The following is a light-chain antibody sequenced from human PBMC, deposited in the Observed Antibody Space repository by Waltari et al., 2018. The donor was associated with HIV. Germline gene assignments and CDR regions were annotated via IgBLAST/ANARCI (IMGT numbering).Light chain of an antibody. Sequence: QSVLTQPLSASETPGRSLNISCSVDTSNIGRNFVFWYQQVAGLAPRLLVYRNNHGTSGVRGRFVGSSSGTSASLVISGLRAEDEAQYYCASGDDGLSGHVFGSGTMVFVL. V-gene: IGLV1-47*01. J-gene: IGLJ1*01. CDR1: TSNIGRNF. CDR3: ASGDDGLSGHV. CDR2: RNN.